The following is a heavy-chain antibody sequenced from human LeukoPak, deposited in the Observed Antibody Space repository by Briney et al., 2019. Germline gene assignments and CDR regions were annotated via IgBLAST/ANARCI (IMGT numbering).Heavy chain of an antibody. D-gene: IGHD3-10*01. V-gene: IGHV4-4*07. CDR3: ARDLPSYYFDSGNMFDP. CDR2: IYSSGRT. Sequence: SETLSLTCTVSGGSISNFYWSWIRQPAGKGLEWIGRIYSSGRTNYNSSLKSRVAMSIDTSNNQFSLKLSSVTAADTAVYYCARDLPSYYFDSGNMFDPWGQGTLVTVSS. CDR1: GGSISNFY. J-gene: IGHJ5*02.